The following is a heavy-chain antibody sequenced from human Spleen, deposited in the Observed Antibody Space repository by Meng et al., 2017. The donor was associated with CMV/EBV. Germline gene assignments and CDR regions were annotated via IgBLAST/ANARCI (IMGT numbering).Heavy chain of an antibody. J-gene: IGHJ4*02. V-gene: IGHV5-51*01. D-gene: IGHD5-24*01. CDR2: IYPGDSDT. CDR1: GYSFANYY. CDR3: ASFGRDGYNLPRY. Sequence: KVSCKASGYSFANYYIAWVRQMPGKGLEWMGIIYPGDSDTRYRPSFQGQVTISADNSISTAYLQWSSLKASDTAMYYCASFGRDGYNLPRYWGQGTLVTVSS.